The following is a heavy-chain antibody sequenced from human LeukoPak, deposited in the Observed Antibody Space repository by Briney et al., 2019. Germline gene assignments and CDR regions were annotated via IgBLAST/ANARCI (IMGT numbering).Heavy chain of an antibody. CDR2: MWFASSNK. CDR1: GFTLTTYA. J-gene: IGHJ4*02. D-gene: IGHD6-13*01. Sequence: GGSPRPSCAVSGFTLTTYAMTRGAGAPGKERGGGGAMWFASSNKYSADSVKGRFTFPRDNSTNTPYLQMNSLRAEAPAIYYFSGARLIAGSPTLDYWGQGTLVTVSS. CDR3: SGARLIAGSPTLDY. V-gene: IGHV3-33*08.